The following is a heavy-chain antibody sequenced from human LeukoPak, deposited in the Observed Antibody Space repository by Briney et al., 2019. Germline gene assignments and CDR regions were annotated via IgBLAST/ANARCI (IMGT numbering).Heavy chain of an antibody. J-gene: IGHJ6*03. V-gene: IGHV4-34*01. CDR3: ARGPKCTNGVCYRKYYYYYYMDV. CDR2: INHSGST. D-gene: IGHD2-8*01. CDR1: GGSFSGYY. Sequence: SETLSLTCAVYGGSFSGYYWSWIRQPPGKGLEWIGEINHSGSTNSNPSLQSRVTISVDTSKNQFSLKLSPVTAADTAVYYCARGPKCTNGVCYRKYYYYYYMDVWGKGTTVTVSS.